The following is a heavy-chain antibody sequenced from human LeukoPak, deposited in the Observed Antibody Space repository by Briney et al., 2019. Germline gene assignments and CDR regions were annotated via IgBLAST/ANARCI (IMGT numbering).Heavy chain of an antibody. J-gene: IGHJ4*02. D-gene: IGHD6-19*01. Sequence: GGSLRLSCAASGFTFSSYSMNWVRQAPGKGLEWVSSISSSSSYIYYADSVMGRFTISRDNAKNSLYLQMNSLRAEDTAVYYCARVSSGATSFDYWGQGTLVTVSS. CDR1: GFTFSSYS. V-gene: IGHV3-21*01. CDR2: ISSSSSYI. CDR3: ARVSSGATSFDY.